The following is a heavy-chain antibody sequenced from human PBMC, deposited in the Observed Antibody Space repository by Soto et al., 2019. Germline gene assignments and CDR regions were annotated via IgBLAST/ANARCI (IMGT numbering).Heavy chain of an antibody. J-gene: IGHJ6*01. D-gene: IGHD6-19*01. V-gene: IGHV4-39*01. CDR2: SYYSGST. CDR3: ARRRSGWSSYYYYYGMDV. Sequence: PSETLSLTCTVSVGSISNSGYYWGWIRQPPGKGLEGIGSSYYSGSTYYNPSLKSRVQIYVATPKNQLSMKLSSVKAADTAGYYCARRRSGWSSYYYYYGMDVWGQGTTVT. CDR1: VGSISNSGYY.